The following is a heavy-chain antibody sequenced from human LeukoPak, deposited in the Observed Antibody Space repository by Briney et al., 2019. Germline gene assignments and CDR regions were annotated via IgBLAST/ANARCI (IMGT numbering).Heavy chain of an antibody. Sequence: GASLKISCKGSGSSFTSYWIGWVRQMPGKGLEWMGIIYPGDSDTRYSPSFQGQVTISADKSISTAYLQWSSLKASDTAMYYCARHPRGVRSGYGGSRYYFDYWGQGTLVTVSS. CDR3: ARHPRGVRSGYGGSRYYFDY. J-gene: IGHJ4*02. V-gene: IGHV5-51*01. CDR2: IYPGDSDT. D-gene: IGHD4-23*01. CDR1: GSSFTSYW.